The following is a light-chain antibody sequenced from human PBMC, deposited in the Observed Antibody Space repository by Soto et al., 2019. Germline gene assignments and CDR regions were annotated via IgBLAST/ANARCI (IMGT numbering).Light chain of an antibody. CDR2: GNS. CDR3: QSSDSSLSGWV. J-gene: IGLJ3*02. Sequence: QSVLTQPPSVSGAPGQRVTISCSESSSNIGAGYDVHWYQQLPGTAPKLLIYGNSNRPSGVPDRFSGSKSGTSASLAITGLRAQDEADYDCQSSDSSLSGWVFGGGTKVTVL. CDR1: SSNIGAGYD. V-gene: IGLV1-40*01.